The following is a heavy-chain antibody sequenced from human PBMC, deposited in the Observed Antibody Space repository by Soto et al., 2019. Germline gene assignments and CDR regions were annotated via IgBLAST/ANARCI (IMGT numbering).Heavy chain of an antibody. CDR1: GGTFSSYA. CDR2: IIPIFGTA. D-gene: IGHD3-16*01. V-gene: IGHV1-69*13. J-gene: IGHJ6*02. CDR3: ARVNSWGNYYYYGMDV. Sequence: ASVKVSCKASGGTFSSYAISWVRQAPGQGLEWMGGIIPIFGTANYAQKFQGRVTITADESTSTAYMELSSLRSEDTAVYYCARVNSWGNYYYYGMDVWGQGTTVTVSS.